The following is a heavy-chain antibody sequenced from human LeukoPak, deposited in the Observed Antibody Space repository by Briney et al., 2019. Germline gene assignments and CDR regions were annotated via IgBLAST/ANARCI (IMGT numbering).Heavy chain of an antibody. J-gene: IGHJ4*02. Sequence: GRSLGLSCAASGFTFSSYGMHWVRQTPGKGLEWVAVISYDGSNKYYADSVKGRFTISRDNSKNTLYLQMNSLRAEDTAVYYCAKAMVRGVISPFDYWGQGTLVTVSS. CDR1: GFTFSSYG. V-gene: IGHV3-30*18. CDR2: ISYDGSNK. D-gene: IGHD3-10*01. CDR3: AKAMVRGVISPFDY.